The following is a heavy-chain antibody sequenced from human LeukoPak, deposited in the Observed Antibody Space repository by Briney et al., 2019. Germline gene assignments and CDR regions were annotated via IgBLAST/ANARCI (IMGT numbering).Heavy chain of an antibody. CDR1: GGTFSSYA. V-gene: IGHV1-69*13. J-gene: IGHJ6*02. CDR2: IIPIFGTA. Sequence: ASVKVSCKASGGTFSSYAISWVRQAPGQGLEWMGGIIPIFGTANYAQKFQGRVTITADESTSTAYMELSSLRSEDTAVYYCARVIAALPGYYYGMDVWGQGTTVTVSS. CDR3: ARVIAALPGYYYGMDV. D-gene: IGHD6-6*01.